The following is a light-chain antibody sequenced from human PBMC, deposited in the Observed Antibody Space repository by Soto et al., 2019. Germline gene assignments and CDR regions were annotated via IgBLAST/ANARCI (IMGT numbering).Light chain of an antibody. CDR2: GAS. V-gene: IGKV3-20*01. J-gene: IGKJ1*01. CDR1: QSVSNNY. CDR3: QQNGSSGT. Sequence: EIVFTQSPGTLSLSPGERATLSCMASQSVSNNYLAWYQQKPGQAPRLLIYGASNRATGIPDRFSGSGSGTDFTLTISRLEPEDFAVYYCQQNGSSGTFGQGTKVDIK.